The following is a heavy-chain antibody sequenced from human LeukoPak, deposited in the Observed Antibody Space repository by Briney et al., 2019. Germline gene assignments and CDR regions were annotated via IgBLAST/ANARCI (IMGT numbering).Heavy chain of an antibody. Sequence: GGSLRLSCAASVFTFTEYYMSWIRQAPGKGLEWLSYISSSGTIISYADSVKGRFTISRDNARNSLYFQMNSLRTEDTAVYYCAKIGFGKLLRENWFDPWGQGTLVTVSS. CDR2: ISSSGTII. CDR1: VFTFTEYY. CDR3: AKIGFGKLLRENWFDP. D-gene: IGHD3-10*01. V-gene: IGHV3-11*04. J-gene: IGHJ5*02.